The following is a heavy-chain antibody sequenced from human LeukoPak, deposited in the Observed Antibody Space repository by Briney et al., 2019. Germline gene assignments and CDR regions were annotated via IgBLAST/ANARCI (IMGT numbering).Heavy chain of an antibody. CDR1: GYTFTGYY. V-gene: IGHV1-2*02. CDR2: LSPNSGDT. J-gene: IGHJ4*02. D-gene: IGHD6-13*01. CDR3: ARATDISSWYLAY. Sequence: ASVKVSCTASGYTFTGYYMHWVRQAPGQELEWMGWLSPNSGDTKFAQKFPGRVTMTRDTSTNTAYMELSRLRSDDTSVYYCARATDISSWYLAYWGQGTLVTVSS.